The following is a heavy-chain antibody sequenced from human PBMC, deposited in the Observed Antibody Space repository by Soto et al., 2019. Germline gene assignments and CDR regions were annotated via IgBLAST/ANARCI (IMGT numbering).Heavy chain of an antibody. CDR1: GGSFSGYY. J-gene: IGHJ6*02. CDR2: LNHSGGT. Sequence: QVQLQQWGAGLLKPSETLSLTCSVSGGSFSGYYWSWIRQPPGKGREWIGELNHSGGTNYNPSLKSRVTMSIDMSANRISLKLSSVTAADTAIYYCARGGGGYNWDYWQNNYYHNAMDVWGQGTTVTVSS. D-gene: IGHD1-7*01. V-gene: IGHV4-34*01. CDR3: ARGGGGYNWDYWQNNYYHNAMDV.